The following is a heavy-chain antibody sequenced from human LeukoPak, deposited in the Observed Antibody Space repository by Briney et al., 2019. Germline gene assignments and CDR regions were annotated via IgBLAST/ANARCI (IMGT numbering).Heavy chain of an antibody. CDR2: IYTSGST. Sequence: SETLSLTCTVSGGSISSYYWSWIRQPAGKGLEWIGRIYTSGSTNYNPSLKSRVTMSVDTSKNQFSLKLGSVTAADTAVYYCARDPRCSGGSCYDWFDPWGQGTLVTVSS. D-gene: IGHD2-15*01. CDR3: ARDPRCSGGSCYDWFDP. V-gene: IGHV4-4*07. J-gene: IGHJ5*02. CDR1: GGSISSYY.